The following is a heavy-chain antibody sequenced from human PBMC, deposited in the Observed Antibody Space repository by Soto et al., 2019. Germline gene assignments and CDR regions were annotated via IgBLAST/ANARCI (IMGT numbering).Heavy chain of an antibody. CDR1: GYSFIDYY. V-gene: IGHV1-2*02. CDR3: ARGGVAGRPTSWFDP. CDR2: INSNSGGT. Sequence: QVQLVQSGAEVKKPGASVKVSCKTSGYSFIDYYIHWVRQALGQGLEWMGWINSNSGGTKFAQKFQGRVTMTRDKSIRTVYMELSRLTSDDTAVYFCARGGVAGRPTSWFDPWGQGTLVTVSS. J-gene: IGHJ5*02. D-gene: IGHD6-13*01.